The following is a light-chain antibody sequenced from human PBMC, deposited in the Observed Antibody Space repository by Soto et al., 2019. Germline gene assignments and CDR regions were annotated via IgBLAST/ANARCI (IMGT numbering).Light chain of an antibody. CDR3: QQYGSSSFT. Sequence: EIVLTQSPGTLSLSPGERATLSCRASQSVSSSYLAWYQQKPGQAPRLLIYGASSRATGSPGRFSGSGSGTDFNLTISRLEPEDFAVYYCQQYGSSSFTFGPGTKVDIK. CDR1: QSVSSSY. J-gene: IGKJ3*01. CDR2: GAS. V-gene: IGKV3-20*01.